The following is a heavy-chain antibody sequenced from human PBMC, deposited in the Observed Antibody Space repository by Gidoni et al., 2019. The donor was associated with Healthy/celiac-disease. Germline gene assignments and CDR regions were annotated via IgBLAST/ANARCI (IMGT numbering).Heavy chain of an antibody. CDR1: GFSLSTSGMC. CDR3: ARIRMEEYYFDY. CDR2: IDWDDDK. J-gene: IGHJ4*02. V-gene: IGHV2-70*15. D-gene: IGHD1-1*01. Sequence: HVNLREPGPALVTPTQTLTLTCTFSGFSLSTSGMCVSWIRQPTGKALEWLARIDWDDDKYYSTSLKTRLTITKDTSKNQVVITMTNMDTVDTATYYCARIRMEEYYFDYWGQGTLVTVSS.